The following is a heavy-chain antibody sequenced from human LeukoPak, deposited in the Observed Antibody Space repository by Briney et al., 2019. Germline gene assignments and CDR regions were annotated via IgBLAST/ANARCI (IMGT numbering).Heavy chain of an antibody. Sequence: PGGALRLSCAASGFTFSSYSMNWVRQAPGKGLEWVSSISSSSSYIYYADSVKGRFTISRDNATNSLYLQINSLRAEDTAVYYCARARTLDYDFWSGYHIGQHAFDIWGQGTMVTVSS. J-gene: IGHJ3*02. CDR3: ARARTLDYDFWSGYHIGQHAFDI. V-gene: IGHV3-21*01. CDR1: GFTFSSYS. CDR2: ISSSSSYI. D-gene: IGHD3-3*01.